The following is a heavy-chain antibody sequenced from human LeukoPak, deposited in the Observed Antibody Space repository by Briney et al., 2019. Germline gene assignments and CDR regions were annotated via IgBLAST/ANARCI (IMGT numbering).Heavy chain of an antibody. CDR3: TTGLASAGHDGY. CDR1: GFIFNSAW. V-gene: IGHV3-15*05. J-gene: IGHJ4*02. Sequence: GGSLRLSCVGSGFIFNSAWVGWVRQVPGKGLEWVGRIKSKKDGGTADYAAPVKDRFTTSRDDSKNTLFLQMNSLKTEDTAVYYCTTGLASAGHDGYWGQGTLVTVSS. CDR2: IKSKKDGGTA. D-gene: IGHD6-13*01.